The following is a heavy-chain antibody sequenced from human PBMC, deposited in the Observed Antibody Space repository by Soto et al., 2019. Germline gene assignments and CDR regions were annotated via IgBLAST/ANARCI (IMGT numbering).Heavy chain of an antibody. CDR2: ISSSSSYI. V-gene: IGHV3-21*01. CDR3: ARYPFFAHAFDI. J-gene: IGHJ3*02. Sequence: EVQLVESGGGLVKPGGSLRLSCAASGVTFSSYSMNWVRQAPGKGLEWVSSISSSSSYIYYADSVKGRFTISRDNAKNSLFLQMNSLGAEDTAVYYCARYPFFAHAFDIWGQGTMVTVSS. CDR1: GVTFSSYS.